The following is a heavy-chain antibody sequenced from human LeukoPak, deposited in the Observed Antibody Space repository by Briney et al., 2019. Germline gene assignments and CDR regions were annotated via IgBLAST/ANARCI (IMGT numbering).Heavy chain of an antibody. CDR2: IIPILGIA. CDR1: GGTFSSYT. CDR3: ARARTEGGIRDY. Sequence: SVKVSCKASGGTFSSYTISWVRQAPGQGLEWMGRIIPILGIANYAQKFQGRVTITADKSTSTAYMELSSLRSEDTAVYYCARARTEGGIRDYWGQGTLVTVSS. D-gene: IGHD3-16*01. J-gene: IGHJ4*02. V-gene: IGHV1-69*02.